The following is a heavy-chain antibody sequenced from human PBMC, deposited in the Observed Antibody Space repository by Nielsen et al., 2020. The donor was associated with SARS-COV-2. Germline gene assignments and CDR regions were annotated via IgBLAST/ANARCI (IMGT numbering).Heavy chain of an antibody. CDR1: GFTFSDYA. CDR2: ISGGGVST. V-gene: IGHV3-23*01. Sequence: GGSLRLSCAASGFTFSDYAMTWVRQAPGKGLEWVSTISGGGVSTYYADSVKGRFTISRDNSKNTLYLQMDSLRAEDTAVYYCANYVGGSGWFDPWGQGTLVTVSS. CDR3: ANYVGGSGWFDP. D-gene: IGHD3-10*01. J-gene: IGHJ5*02.